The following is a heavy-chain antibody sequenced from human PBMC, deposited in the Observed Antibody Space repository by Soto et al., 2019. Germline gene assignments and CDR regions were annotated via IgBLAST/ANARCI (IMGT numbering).Heavy chain of an antibody. CDR2: IIPMLGMS. J-gene: IGHJ4*02. D-gene: IGHD3-10*01. CDR1: GDTFNFYT. CDR3: ATNYGSGSTHLDY. Sequence: QVQLVQSGAEVKKPGSPVRVSCTASGDTFNFYTISCVRQVPGQGPEWMGRIIPMLGMSNYAQKFQGRVTIMADKSTSTVYMNLSGLTSEDTAVYYCATNYGSGSTHLDYWGQGTLVTVSS. V-gene: IGHV1-69*02.